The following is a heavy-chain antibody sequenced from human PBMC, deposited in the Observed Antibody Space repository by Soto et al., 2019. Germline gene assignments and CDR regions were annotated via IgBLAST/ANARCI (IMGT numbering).Heavy chain of an antibody. CDR3: ARGREYDILTGYPRKDCELDY. V-gene: IGHV4-34*01. CDR1: GGSFSGYY. J-gene: IGHJ4*02. CDR2: INHSGST. Sequence: SETLSLTCAVYGGSFSGYYWSWIRQPPGKGLEWIGEINHSGSTNYNPSLKSRVTISVDTSKNQFSLKLSSVTAADTAVYYCARGREYDILTGYPRKDCELDYWGQGTLVTVPQ. D-gene: IGHD3-9*01.